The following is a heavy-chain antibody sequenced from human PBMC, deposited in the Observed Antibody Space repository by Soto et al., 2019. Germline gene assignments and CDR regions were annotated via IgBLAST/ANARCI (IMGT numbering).Heavy chain of an antibody. CDR3: ARDRQEQQLVGNYYGMDV. J-gene: IGHJ6*02. Sequence: ASVKVSCKASGGTFSSYAISWVRQAPGQGLEWMGGIIPIFGTANYAQKFQGRVTITADESTSTAYMELSSLRSEDTAVYYCARDRQEQQLVGNYYGMDVWGQGTTVTVSS. CDR1: GGTFSSYA. D-gene: IGHD6-13*01. CDR2: IIPIFGTA. V-gene: IGHV1-69*13.